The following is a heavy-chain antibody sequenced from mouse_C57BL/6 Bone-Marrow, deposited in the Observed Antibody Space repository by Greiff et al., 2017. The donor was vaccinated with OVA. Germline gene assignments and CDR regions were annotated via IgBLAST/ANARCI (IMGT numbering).Heavy chain of an antibody. J-gene: IGHJ3*01. CDR3: ARMVGYGSSYEDWFAY. D-gene: IGHD1-1*01. Sequence: QVQLKESGPELVKPGASVKLSCKASGYAFSSSWMNWVKQRPGKGLEWIGRIYPGDGDTNYNGKFKGKATLTADKSSSTAYMQLSSLTSEDSAVYVCARMVGYGSSYEDWFAYWGQGTLVTVSA. CDR1: GYAFSSSW. V-gene: IGHV1-82*01. CDR2: IYPGDGDT.